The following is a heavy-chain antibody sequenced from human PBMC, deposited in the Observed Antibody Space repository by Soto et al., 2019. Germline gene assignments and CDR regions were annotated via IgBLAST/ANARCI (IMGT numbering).Heavy chain of an antibody. J-gene: IGHJ4*02. Sequence: GGSLRLSCAASGFTFSSYWMSWVRQAPGKGLEWVANIKQDGSEKYYVDSVKGRFTISRDNAKNSLYLQMNSLRAEDTAVYYCARANYDFWSGYYTGNYFDYWGQGTLVTVSS. D-gene: IGHD3-3*01. CDR3: ARANYDFWSGYYTGNYFDY. CDR1: GFTFSSYW. CDR2: IKQDGSEK. V-gene: IGHV3-7*03.